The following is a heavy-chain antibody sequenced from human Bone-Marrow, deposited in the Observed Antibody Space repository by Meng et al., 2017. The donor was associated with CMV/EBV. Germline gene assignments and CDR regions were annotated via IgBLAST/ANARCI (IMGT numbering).Heavy chain of an antibody. CDR2: INSDGSST. Sequence: GESLKISCAASGFTFSSYWMHWVRQAPGKGLVWVSRINSDGSSTSYADSVKGRFTISRDNSKNTLYLQMNSLRAEDTAVYYCARDPFYCSSTSCYGLDYGMDVWGQGTTVTVSS. CDR3: ARDPFYCSSTSCYGLDYGMDV. V-gene: IGHV3-74*01. D-gene: IGHD2-2*01. CDR1: GFTFSSYW. J-gene: IGHJ6*02.